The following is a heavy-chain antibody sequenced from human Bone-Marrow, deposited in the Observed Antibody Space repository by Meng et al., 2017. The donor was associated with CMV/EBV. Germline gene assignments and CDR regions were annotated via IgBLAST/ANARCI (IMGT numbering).Heavy chain of an antibody. CDR3: ARAYNYDI. Sequence: GESLKISCAASGFTFSSYAMHWVRQAPGKGLEWVAVISYDGSNKYYADSVKGRFTISRDNSKNTLYLQMNSLRAEDTAVYYCARAYNYDIWGQGTMVTVSS. J-gene: IGHJ3*02. V-gene: IGHV3-30-3*01. CDR1: GFTFSSYA. CDR2: ISYDGSNK. D-gene: IGHD1-1*01.